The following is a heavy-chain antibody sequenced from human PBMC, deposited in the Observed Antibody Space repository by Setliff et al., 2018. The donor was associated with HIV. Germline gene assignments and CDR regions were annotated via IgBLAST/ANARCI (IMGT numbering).Heavy chain of an antibody. CDR3: ARDRAYCSSGSCYRPLVYYFYYMDV. V-gene: IGHV1-2*02. J-gene: IGHJ6*03. D-gene: IGHD2-15*01. Sequence: ASVQVSCKASGFTFSDYYMHWVRQAPGQGPEWMGWVRPYNADKNYAQKFQGRVTMTSDTSISTAYLELSGLTSDDTAIYYCARDRAYCSSGSCYRPLVYYFYYMDVWGTGTTVTVSS. CDR1: GFTFSDYY. CDR2: VRPYNADK.